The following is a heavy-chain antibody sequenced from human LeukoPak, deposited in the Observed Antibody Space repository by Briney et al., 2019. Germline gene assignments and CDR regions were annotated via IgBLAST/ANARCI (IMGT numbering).Heavy chain of an antibody. CDR2: IYTSGST. CDR1: GGSISSYY. D-gene: IGHD1-1*01. CDR3: ARGAGSTTSNDAFDI. J-gene: IGHJ3*02. Sequence: KPSETLSLTCTVSGGSISSYYWSWIRQPAGKGLEWIGRIYTSGSTNYNPSLKSRVTMSVDTSKNQFSLKLSSVTAADTAVYYCARGAGSTTSNDAFDIWGQGTMVTVSS. V-gene: IGHV4-4*07.